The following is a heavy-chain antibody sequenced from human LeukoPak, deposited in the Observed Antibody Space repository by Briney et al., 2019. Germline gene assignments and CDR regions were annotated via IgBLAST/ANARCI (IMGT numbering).Heavy chain of an antibody. Sequence: GGSLRLSCAASGFTFSDYVMHWVRQAPGKGLEWVAILSYDESYKYYADSVKGRFTISRDNSKNTLYLQMNSLRVEDTAVYYCAKPYYYGSGSPSFDSWGQGTLVTVSS. CDR2: LSYDESYK. CDR3: AKPYYYGSGSPSFDS. CDR1: GFTFSDYV. D-gene: IGHD3-10*01. V-gene: IGHV3-30*18. J-gene: IGHJ4*02.